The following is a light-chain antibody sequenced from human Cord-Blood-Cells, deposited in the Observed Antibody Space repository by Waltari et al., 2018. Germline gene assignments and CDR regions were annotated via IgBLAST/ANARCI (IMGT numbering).Light chain of an antibody. CDR1: SSDVGGYNY. Sequence: QSALTQPASVSGSPGQSITLSCTGTSSDVGGYNYVSWYQQHPGKAPKLMIYDVINRPSGVSNRFSGSKSGNTASLTISGLQAEDEADYYCSSYTSSSTLYVFGTGTKVTVL. V-gene: IGLV2-14*03. CDR2: DVI. J-gene: IGLJ1*01. CDR3: SSYTSSSTLYV.